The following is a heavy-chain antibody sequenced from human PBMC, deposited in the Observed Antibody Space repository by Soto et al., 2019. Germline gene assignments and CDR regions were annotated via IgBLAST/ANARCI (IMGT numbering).Heavy chain of an antibody. D-gene: IGHD1-7*01. J-gene: IGHJ4*02. Sequence: SETLSLTCAVSGGSSTSNNWWTWVRQPPGQGLEWIGEIYRTGSTNYNPSLKSRVTISLDKSENQFSLKVTSLTAADTAVYYGASRDPGTSVDYWGQGTLVTVSS. CDR3: ASRDPGTSVDY. CDR2: IYRTGST. CDR1: GGSSTSNNW. V-gene: IGHV4-4*02.